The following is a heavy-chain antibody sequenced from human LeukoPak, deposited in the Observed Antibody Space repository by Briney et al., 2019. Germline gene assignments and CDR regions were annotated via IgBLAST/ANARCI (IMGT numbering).Heavy chain of an antibody. J-gene: IGHJ4*02. D-gene: IGHD2-2*01. V-gene: IGHV3-21*01. CDR3: ARYPGYCSSTSCYV. CDR1: GITLSSYS. Sequence: GGSLRLSCAASGITLSSYSMNWVRQAPGKGLEWVSSISSSSSYIYYADSVKGRFTISRDNTKNSLYLQMNSLRAEDTAVYYCARYPGYCSSTSCYVWGQGTLVTVSS. CDR2: ISSSSSYI.